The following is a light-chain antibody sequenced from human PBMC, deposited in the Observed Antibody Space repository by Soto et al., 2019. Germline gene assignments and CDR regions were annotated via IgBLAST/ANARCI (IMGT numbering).Light chain of an antibody. J-gene: IGKJ4*01. CDR2: AAS. Sequence: DVQMTQSPSSLSASVGDRVTITCRASQDINSYLAWYQQKPGNAPKSLIYAASSLQTGVTSRFSGSESVTDFTLTISNLQPEDSATYYCQQYNIYPLSVGGGIKVEIK. CDR1: QDINSY. V-gene: IGKV1D-16*01. CDR3: QQYNIYPLS.